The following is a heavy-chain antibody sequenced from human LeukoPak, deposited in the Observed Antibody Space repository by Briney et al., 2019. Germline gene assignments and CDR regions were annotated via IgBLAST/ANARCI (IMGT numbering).Heavy chain of an antibody. V-gene: IGHV3-30*03. CDR3: ARDLLQRY. CDR2: ISYDGSNK. CDR1: GFTFSSYW. D-gene: IGHD2-15*01. J-gene: IGHJ4*02. Sequence: QSGGSLRLSCAASGFTFSSYWMSWVRQAPGKGLEWVAVISYDGSNKYYADSVKGRFTISRDNSKNTLYLQMNSLGAEDTAVYYCARDLLQRYWGQGTLVTVSS.